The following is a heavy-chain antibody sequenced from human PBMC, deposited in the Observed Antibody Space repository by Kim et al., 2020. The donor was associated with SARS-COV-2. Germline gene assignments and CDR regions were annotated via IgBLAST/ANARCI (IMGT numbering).Heavy chain of an antibody. Sequence: GGSLRLSCAASGFTFSDYYMSWIRQAPGKGLEWVSYISSSSSYTNYADSVKGRFTISRDNAKNSLYLQMNSLRAEDTAVYYCARDGEDYGDFYYYYGMDVWGQGTTVTVSS. CDR3: ARDGEDYGDFYYYYGMDV. CDR1: GFTFSDYY. V-gene: IGHV3-11*06. D-gene: IGHD4-17*01. J-gene: IGHJ6*02. CDR2: ISSSSSYT.